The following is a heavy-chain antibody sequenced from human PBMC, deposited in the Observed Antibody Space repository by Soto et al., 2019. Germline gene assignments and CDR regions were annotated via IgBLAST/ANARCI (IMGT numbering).Heavy chain of an antibody. V-gene: IGHV3-7*04. Sequence: EVQLVESGGGLVQPGGSLRLSCAASGFTFTNYWMSWVRQAPGKGLEWVANIKPDGSEKFYVDSLKGRFTMSRDNAKNSXXLQRNGLRADDTAVYYCARGDYYDTSGPFSDAFDIWGQGTMVTVSS. D-gene: IGHD3-22*01. CDR2: IKPDGSEK. CDR3: ARGDYYDTSGPFSDAFDI. CDR1: GFTFTNYW. J-gene: IGHJ3*02.